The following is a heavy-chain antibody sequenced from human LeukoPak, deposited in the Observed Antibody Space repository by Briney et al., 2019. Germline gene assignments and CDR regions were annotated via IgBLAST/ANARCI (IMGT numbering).Heavy chain of an antibody. CDR2: INHSGST. V-gene: IGHV4-34*01. Sequence: PSETLSLTYTVSGGSISSYYWSWIRQPPGKGLEWLGEINHSGSTNYIPSLKSRVTISIDTSKKQFSLNLSSVTAADTAVYYCAIPGVAATAYYFDHWGQGTQVTVSS. J-gene: IGHJ4*02. D-gene: IGHD2-15*01. CDR3: AIPGVAATAYYFDH. CDR1: GGSISSYY.